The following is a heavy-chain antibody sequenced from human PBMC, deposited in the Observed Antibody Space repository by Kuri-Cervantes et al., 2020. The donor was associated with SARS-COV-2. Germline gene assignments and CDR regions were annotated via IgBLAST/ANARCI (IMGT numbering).Heavy chain of an antibody. V-gene: IGHV3-30-3*01. D-gene: IGHD2-21*01. CDR2: ISYDGSNK. J-gene: IGHJ4*02. CDR1: GGSISSSS. Sequence: GESLKISCTVSGGSISSSSYYWGWIRQAPGKGLEWVAIISYDGSNKYYADSVKGRSTISRDNSKNTLYLQMNSLRPEDTTVYYCARERVGVHDYWGQGTLVTVSS. CDR3: ARERVGVHDY.